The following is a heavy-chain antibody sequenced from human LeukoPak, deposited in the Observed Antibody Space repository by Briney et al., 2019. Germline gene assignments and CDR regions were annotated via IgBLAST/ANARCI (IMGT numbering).Heavy chain of an antibody. J-gene: IGHJ4*02. CDR3: AKDMHY. CDR2: ISWNSGSI. CDR1: GFTFDDYA. Sequence: GGSLGLSCAASGFTFDDYAMHWVRQAPGKGLEWVSGISWNSGSIGYADSVKGRFTISRDNAKNSLYLQMNSLRAEDTALYYCAKDMHYWGQGTLVTVSS. V-gene: IGHV3-9*01.